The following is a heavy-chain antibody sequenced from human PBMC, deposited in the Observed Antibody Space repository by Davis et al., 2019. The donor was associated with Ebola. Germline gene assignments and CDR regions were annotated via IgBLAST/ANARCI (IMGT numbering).Heavy chain of an antibody. Sequence: SETLSLTCTVSGGAMSSYYWSWIRQPPGKGLEWICYIYYTGSTNYNPSLKSRVTISADTTKKQFSLKLSSVTAAATAVYYCVRRNGNSGDEGFDSWGQGRLVTVSS. V-gene: IGHV4-59*01. D-gene: IGHD5-12*01. CDR1: GGAMSSYY. CDR2: IYYTGST. J-gene: IGHJ5*01. CDR3: VRRNGNSGDEGFDS.